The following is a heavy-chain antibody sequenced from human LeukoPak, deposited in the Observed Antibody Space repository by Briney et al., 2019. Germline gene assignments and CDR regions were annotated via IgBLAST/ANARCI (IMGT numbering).Heavy chain of an antibody. CDR3: ARGSGATYSSSWYLDY. J-gene: IGHJ4*02. Sequence: TGGSLRLSCAASGFTFSSYSMNWVRQAPGKGLEWVSSISSSSSYIYYADSVKGRFTISRDNAKNSLYLQMNSLRAEDTAVYYCARGSGATYSSSWYLDYWGQRTLVTVSS. CDR2: ISSSSSYI. V-gene: IGHV3-21*01. CDR1: GFTFSSYS. D-gene: IGHD6-13*01.